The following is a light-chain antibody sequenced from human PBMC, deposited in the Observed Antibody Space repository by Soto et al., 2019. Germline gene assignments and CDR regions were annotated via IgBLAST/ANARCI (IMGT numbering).Light chain of an antibody. V-gene: IGKV4-1*01. CDR3: QQYHSTLRT. J-gene: IGKJ1*01. CDR1: QSVLYTSNNKNY. CDR2: WAS. Sequence: DIVMTQSPDSLAVSLGERATINCKSSQSVLYTSNNKNYLAWYQQKPGQPPKLLIYWASTRESGVPDRFSGSGSGTDFTLTISSLQAEDVAVYYCQQYHSTLRTFGQGTKVDIK.